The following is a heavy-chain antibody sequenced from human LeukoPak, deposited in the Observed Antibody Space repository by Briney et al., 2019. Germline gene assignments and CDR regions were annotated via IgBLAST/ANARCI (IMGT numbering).Heavy chain of an antibody. CDR1: GFIFSSYS. D-gene: IGHD3-10*01. J-gene: IGHJ5*02. CDR3: ETEVRGVIYLFFS. V-gene: IGHV3-33*08. Sequence: GGSLRLSCAASGFIFSSYSMHWVRQAPGKGLEWVAVIWYDGSNKYYADSVKGRFAISRDNSENRLYLQMNSLRAEDTAVYYCETEVRGVIYLFFSWGEGTLGTVSS. CDR2: IWYDGSNK.